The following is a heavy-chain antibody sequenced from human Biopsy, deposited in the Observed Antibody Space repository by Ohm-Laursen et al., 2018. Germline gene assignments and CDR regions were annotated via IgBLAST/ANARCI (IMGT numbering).Heavy chain of an antibody. Sequence: TLSLTCTVSGASITDYFWRWIWQPAGKGLEWIGRAYPSGTTYYNPSLKGRVTISIEASKNQFSLKAPSATAADTAVFYCAGSRGHYFNGLDVWGQGTTVIVSS. V-gene: IGHV4-4*07. D-gene: IGHD3-10*01. CDR3: AGSRGHYFNGLDV. J-gene: IGHJ6*02. CDR2: AYPSGTT. CDR1: GASITDYF.